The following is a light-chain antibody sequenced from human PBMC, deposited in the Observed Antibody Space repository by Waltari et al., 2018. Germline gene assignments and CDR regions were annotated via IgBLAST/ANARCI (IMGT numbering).Light chain of an antibody. Sequence: QSVLTQPPSVSGAPGQRVPISCTGSSSNIGAGYDVPWYKQLPGTAPKLLIYGNSNRPSGVPDRFSGSKSGTSASLAITGLQAEDEADYYCQSYDSSLSGWVFGGGTKLTVL. CDR1: SSNIGAGYD. V-gene: IGLV1-40*01. J-gene: IGLJ3*02. CDR2: GNS. CDR3: QSYDSSLSGWV.